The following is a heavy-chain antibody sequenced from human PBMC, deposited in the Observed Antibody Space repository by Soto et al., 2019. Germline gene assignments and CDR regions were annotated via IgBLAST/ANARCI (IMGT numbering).Heavy chain of an antibody. D-gene: IGHD1-1*01. CDR1: GGSVSNSY. CDR3: SRGIDAYKGGRT. Sequence: SETLSLTCTFSGGSVSNSYWSLIRQSPGKGLEWIGYIYSSGSTNYNPSLTTRVTLSQDTSKKQFSLTLLSVTAADTAVYYCSRGIDAYKGGRTWGQGTLVTVSS. V-gene: IGHV4-59*02. J-gene: IGHJ5*02. CDR2: IYSSGST.